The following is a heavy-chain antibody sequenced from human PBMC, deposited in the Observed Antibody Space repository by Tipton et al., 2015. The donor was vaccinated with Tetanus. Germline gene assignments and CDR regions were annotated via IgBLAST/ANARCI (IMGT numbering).Heavy chain of an antibody. Sequence: GLVKPSETLSLTCTVSGDFVTFGSYYWGWIRQPPGKGLEWIGSVYYSGTTYYNASLESRVTISIDTSKRQISMKLTSVAAADTAVYYCATQTDNWFDPWGQGLLVTVSS. CDR1: GDFVTFGSYY. J-gene: IGHJ5*02. CDR3: ATQTDNWFDP. V-gene: IGHV4-39*01. CDR2: VYYSGTT.